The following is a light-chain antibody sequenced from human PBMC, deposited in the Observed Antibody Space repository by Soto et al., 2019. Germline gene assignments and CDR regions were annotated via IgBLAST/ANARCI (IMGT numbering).Light chain of an antibody. J-gene: IGKJ2*01. CDR2: WAS. CDR1: QSGLYSSNNKNY. V-gene: IGKV4-1*01. CDR3: QHYESTPPT. Sequence: DIVMTQSPDSLAVSLGERATINCKSSQSGLYSSNNKNYLAWYQQRPGQPPKLLIYWASTRESGVPDRFSGSGSGTDFTLTITSLQAEDVAVYYCQHYESTPPTFGQGTKLEIK.